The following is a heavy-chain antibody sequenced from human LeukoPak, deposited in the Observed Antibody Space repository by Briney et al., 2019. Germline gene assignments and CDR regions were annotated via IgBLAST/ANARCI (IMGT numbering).Heavy chain of an antibody. CDR1: GFTVCSDY. V-gene: IGHV3-66*01. J-gene: IGHJ4*02. CDR2: IYSSDGA. CDR3: ARDANS. Sequence: GGSLTLSFVASGFTVCSDYMSWVRQAPGKGLEWVSLIYSSDGAYYADSVKGRFTISRDNSKNTLYLQMNSLRAEDTAVYYCARDANSWGQGTLVTVSS.